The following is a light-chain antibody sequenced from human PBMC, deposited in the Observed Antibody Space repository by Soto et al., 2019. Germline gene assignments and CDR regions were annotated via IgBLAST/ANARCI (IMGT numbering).Light chain of an antibody. V-gene: IGKV1-39*01. CDR1: QSIHIH. Sequence: DIQMTQSSSSLSASVGDRVTITCRASQSIHIHLNWYQQKPGKAPKLLIYATSNLQSGVPSRFSGSGSGTDFTLTISNLQPEDFGSYYCQQSDRVPLTFGGGTKVE. J-gene: IGKJ4*01. CDR2: ATS. CDR3: QQSDRVPLT.